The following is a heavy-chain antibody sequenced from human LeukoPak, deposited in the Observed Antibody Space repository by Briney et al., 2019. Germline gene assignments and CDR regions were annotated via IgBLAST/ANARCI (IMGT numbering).Heavy chain of an antibody. V-gene: IGHV3-21*01. D-gene: IGHD3-22*01. CDR1: GFTFSSYS. CDR3: ARDLEFDYYDSSSLNPLDY. CDR2: ISSSSSYI. J-gene: IGHJ4*02. Sequence: PGGSLRLSCAASGFTFSSYSMNWVRQAPGKGLEWVSSISSSSSYIYYADSVKGRFTISRDNAKNSLYLQMNSLRAEDTAVYYCARDLEFDYYDSSSLNPLDYWGQGTLVTVSS.